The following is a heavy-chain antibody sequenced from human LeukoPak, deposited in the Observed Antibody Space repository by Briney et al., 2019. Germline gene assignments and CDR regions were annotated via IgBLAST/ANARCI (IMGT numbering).Heavy chain of an antibody. D-gene: IGHD5-24*01. Sequence: GGSLRLSCAASGFTFSSYWMHWVRQPPGKGLVWVSRIKSDGSNIVYADSVKGRFTISRDNAKNTLYLQMNSLRAEDTAVYYCASMRDGYLDYWGQGTLVTVSS. CDR2: IKSDGSNI. CDR3: ASMRDGYLDY. J-gene: IGHJ4*02. V-gene: IGHV3-74*01. CDR1: GFTFSSYW.